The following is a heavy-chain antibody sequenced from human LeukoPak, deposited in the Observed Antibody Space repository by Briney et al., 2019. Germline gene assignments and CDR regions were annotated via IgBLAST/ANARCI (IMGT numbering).Heavy chain of an antibody. CDR1: GFDFSAYG. J-gene: IGHJ4*02. CDR2: IGGSGATI. CDR3: ARHISEALAGSIGGY. D-gene: IGHD6-19*01. Sequence: PGGSLRLSCAASGFDFSAYGMNWVRQAPGKGLEWVSAIGGSGATIYYADSVRGRFTISRDNFENTMYLQMSSLRAEDTAVYYCARHISEALAGSIGGYWGQGTLVTVSS. V-gene: IGHV3-23*01.